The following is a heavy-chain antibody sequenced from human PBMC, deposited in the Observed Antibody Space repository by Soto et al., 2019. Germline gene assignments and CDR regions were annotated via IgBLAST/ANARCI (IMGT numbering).Heavy chain of an antibody. CDR2: INSSSSTI. V-gene: IGHV3-48*02. J-gene: IGHJ6*02. CDR1: GFTFSSYS. D-gene: IGHD5-18*01. CDR3: ARDPSEYSYGLHYSYYYGMDV. Sequence: EVQLVESGGGLVQPGGSLRLSCAASGFTFSSYSMNWVRQAPGKGLEWVSCINSSSSTIYYADSVKCRFTISRDNAKNTLYLQMNRLRDADTAVYYCARDPSEYSYGLHYSYYYGMDVWGQRTTVTVSS.